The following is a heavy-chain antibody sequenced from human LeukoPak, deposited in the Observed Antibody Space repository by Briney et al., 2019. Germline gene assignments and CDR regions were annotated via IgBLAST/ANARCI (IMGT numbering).Heavy chain of an antibody. CDR2: TFYGGTT. J-gene: IGHJ6*02. V-gene: IGHV4-31*03. Sequence: SETLSLTRTVSGGSISSGGYYWSWIRQHPGKGLEGMGYTFYGGTTYYNPSLKSRVTISVDTSKNQFSLKLSSVTAADTAVYYCARDQDYGDYALSYYYYYYGMDVWGQGTTVTVSS. CDR1: GGSISSGGYY. D-gene: IGHD4-17*01. CDR3: ARDQDYGDYALSYYYYYYGMDV.